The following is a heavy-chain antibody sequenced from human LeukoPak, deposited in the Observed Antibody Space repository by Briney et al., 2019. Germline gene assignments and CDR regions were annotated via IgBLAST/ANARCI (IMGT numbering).Heavy chain of an antibody. D-gene: IGHD6-6*01. J-gene: IGHJ5*02. V-gene: IGHV6-1*01. CDR1: GDSVSTSSAT. CDR3: ARVTSSRGWFDP. Sequence: SQTLSLTCALSGDSVSTSSATWNWIRQSPSRGLEWLGRTYYRSRWYNDYAVSVKSRITINPDTSKNQFSLQLNSVTPEDTAVYYCARVTSSRGWFDPWGQGTLVTVSS. CDR2: TYYRSRWYN.